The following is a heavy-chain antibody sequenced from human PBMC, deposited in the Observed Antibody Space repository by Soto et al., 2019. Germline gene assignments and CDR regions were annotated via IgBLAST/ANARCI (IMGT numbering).Heavy chain of an antibody. CDR2: IYYSGST. J-gene: IGHJ4*02. Sequence: SETLSLTCTVSGGSTSSSSYYWGWIRQPPGKGLEWIGSIYYSGSTYYNPSLKSRVTISVDTSKNQFSLKLSSVTAADTAVYYCARPLKLPIWGQGTLVTVSS. V-gene: IGHV4-39*01. CDR3: ARPLKLPI. D-gene: IGHD6-6*01. CDR1: GGSTSSSSYY.